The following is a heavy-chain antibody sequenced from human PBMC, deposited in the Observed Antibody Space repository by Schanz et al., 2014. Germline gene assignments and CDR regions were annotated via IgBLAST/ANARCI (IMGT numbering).Heavy chain of an antibody. V-gene: IGHV3-23*04. J-gene: IGHJ5*02. D-gene: IGHD5-12*01. CDR1: GYTFSSYA. CDR2: INTADTT. CDR3: AKDMNREATAPES. Sequence: EVQLVESGGGLVQPGGSLRLSCAASGYTFSSYALSWVRQSPGKGLEWVSAINTADTTYYADSVKGRFTVSRDNSKNTVYLHMNSLRDEDTAVYYCAKDMNREATAPESWGQGTLVVVSS.